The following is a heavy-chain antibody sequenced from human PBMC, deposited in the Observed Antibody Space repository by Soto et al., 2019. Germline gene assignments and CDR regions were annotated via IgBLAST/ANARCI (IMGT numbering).Heavy chain of an antibody. CDR3: AREGRSLAFDS. Sequence: EVQLVASGGGLVPPGGSLRLSCAVSGLTFSTDEMNWVRQAPGKGLEWLAYISYTSTTIKYADSVKGRFAVSRDNAKKSLSLQMNNLRVEDTAVYYCAREGRSLAFDSWGQGTLVTVSS. CDR1: GLTFSTDE. V-gene: IGHV3-48*03. J-gene: IGHJ4*02. CDR2: ISYTSTTI.